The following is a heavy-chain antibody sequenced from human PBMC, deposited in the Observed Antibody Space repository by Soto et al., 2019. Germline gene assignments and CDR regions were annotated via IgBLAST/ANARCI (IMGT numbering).Heavy chain of an antibody. V-gene: IGHV1-45*02. J-gene: IGHJ4*02. Sequence: QMQLVQSGAEVKKTGSSVTVSCKALGNTFTYRYLHWVRQAPGQALEWMGWITPFSGDVHYAHKFQGRVTITGDRSINTAYMQMSSLKSEDTAMYFCASGGAGSGPFTWELPDHWGQGTLVTVSS. D-gene: IGHD1-26*01. CDR2: ITPFSGDV. CDR1: GNTFTYRY. CDR3: ASGGAGSGPFTWELPDH.